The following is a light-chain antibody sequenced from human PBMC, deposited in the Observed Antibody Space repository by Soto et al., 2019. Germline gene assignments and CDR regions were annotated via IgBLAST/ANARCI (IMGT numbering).Light chain of an antibody. CDR3: QQYNNWPRT. CDR2: GAS. J-gene: IGKJ2*01. V-gene: IGKV3-15*01. CDR1: QSVSSD. Sequence: ERVMTQSPATLSVSPGERATLSCRASQSVSSDLAWYQQKPGQAPRLLIYGASTRATGIPARFSGSGSGTEFTLTISSLQSEDFAVYYCQQYNNWPRTFGQGTKLAIK.